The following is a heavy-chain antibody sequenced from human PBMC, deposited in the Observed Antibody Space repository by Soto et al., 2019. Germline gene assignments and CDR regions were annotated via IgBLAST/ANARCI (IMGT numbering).Heavy chain of an antibody. V-gene: IGHV3-23*01. CDR2: ISGSGVSE. Sequence: QAVGSLRLSCVVSGFIFSSSAMNWVRRAPGKGLEWVSTISGSGVSEYYADSVKGRFTISRDNSNNTVSPQMNSLRAEDAAVYYCAKDRSPGATTWNVYWGQGTLVTVSS. CDR1: GFIFSSSA. J-gene: IGHJ4*02. D-gene: IGHD1-26*01. CDR3: AKDRSPGATTWNVY.